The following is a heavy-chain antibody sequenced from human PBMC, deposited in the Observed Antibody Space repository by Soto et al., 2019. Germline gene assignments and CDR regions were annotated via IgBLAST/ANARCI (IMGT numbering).Heavy chain of an antibody. Sequence: GESLKISCKGYGYTFTDYWIGWVRQMPGKGLELIGLIYPGDSDTRYSPSFQGRVTISADKSISTAFLQWSSLRASDTAMYYCASQKTVIRGPLSSNWFDPWGQGTLVTVSS. CDR2: IYPGDSDT. V-gene: IGHV5-51*01. CDR3: ASQKTVIRGPLSSNWFDP. J-gene: IGHJ5*02. CDR1: GYTFTDYW. D-gene: IGHD1-1*01.